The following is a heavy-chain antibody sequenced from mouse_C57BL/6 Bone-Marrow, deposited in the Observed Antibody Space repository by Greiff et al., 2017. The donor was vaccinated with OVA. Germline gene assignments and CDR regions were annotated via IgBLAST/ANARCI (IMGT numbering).Heavy chain of an antibody. CDR3: ARDYGSPKAY. J-gene: IGHJ3*01. D-gene: IGHD1-1*01. Sequence: EVHLVESGGGLVKPGGSLKLFCAASGFTFSSYAMSWVRQTPEKRLEWVATISDGGSYTYYPDNVKGRFTISRDNAKNNLYLQMSHMKSEDIAMYYCARDYGSPKAYWGQGTLVTVAA. V-gene: IGHV5-4*01. CDR2: ISDGGSYT. CDR1: GFTFSSYA.